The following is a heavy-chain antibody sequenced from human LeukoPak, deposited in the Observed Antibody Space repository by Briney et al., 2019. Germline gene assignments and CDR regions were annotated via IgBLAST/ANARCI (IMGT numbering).Heavy chain of an antibody. CDR3: ARDYYCSSTSCYTDQFDY. D-gene: IGHD2-2*02. J-gene: IGHJ4*02. Sequence: GRSLRLSCAASGFTFSSYAMHWVRQAPGKGLEWVAVISYDGSNKYYADSVKGRFTISRDNSKNTLYLQMNSLRAEDTAVYYCARDYYCSSTSCYTDQFDYWGQGTLATVSS. V-gene: IGHV3-30-3*01. CDR2: ISYDGSNK. CDR1: GFTFSSYA.